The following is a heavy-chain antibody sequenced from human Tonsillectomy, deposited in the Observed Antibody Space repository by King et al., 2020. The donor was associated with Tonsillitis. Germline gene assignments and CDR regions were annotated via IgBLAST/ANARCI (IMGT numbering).Heavy chain of an antibody. CDR2: ISASGDST. D-gene: IGHD6-13*01. CDR3: AKVGQGYSSSWYDVFDI. V-gene: IGHV3-23*04. CDR1: GFTFSSYA. Sequence: VQLVESGGGLVHPGGSLRLSCAASGFTFSSYAMSWVRQAPGKGLEWVSGISASGDSTYYADSVKGRFTISRDNSKNTLHLQMNSLRAEDTAVYYCAKVGQGYSSSWYDVFDIWGQGTMVSVSS. J-gene: IGHJ3*02.